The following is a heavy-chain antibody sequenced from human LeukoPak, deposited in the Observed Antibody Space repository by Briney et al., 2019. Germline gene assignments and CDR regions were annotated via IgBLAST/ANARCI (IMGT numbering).Heavy chain of an antibody. V-gene: IGHV1-69*04. CDR3: ARAPYYDFWSGSTGKYYFDY. CDR1: GGTFSSYA. J-gene: IGHJ4*02. CDR2: IIPILGIA. Sequence: ASVKVSCKASGGTFSSYAISWVRQAPGQGLEWMGRIIPILGIANYAQKFQGRVTITADESTSTAYMELSSLRSEDTAVYYCARAPYYDFWSGSTGKYYFDYWGQGTLVTVSS. D-gene: IGHD3-3*01.